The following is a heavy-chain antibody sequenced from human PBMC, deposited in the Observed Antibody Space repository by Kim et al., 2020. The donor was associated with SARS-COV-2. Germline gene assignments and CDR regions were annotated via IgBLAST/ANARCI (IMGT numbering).Heavy chain of an antibody. CDR3: ARDMYYYDSSGYSNWFDP. Sequence: SETLSLTCTVSGGSISSGDYYWSWIRQPPGKGLEWIGYIYYSGSTYYNPSLKSRVTISVDTSKNQFSLKLSSVTAADTAVYYCARDMYYYDSSGYSNWFDPWGQGTLVTVSS. D-gene: IGHD3-22*01. CDR2: IYYSGST. CDR1: GGSISSGDYY. V-gene: IGHV4-30-4*01. J-gene: IGHJ5*02.